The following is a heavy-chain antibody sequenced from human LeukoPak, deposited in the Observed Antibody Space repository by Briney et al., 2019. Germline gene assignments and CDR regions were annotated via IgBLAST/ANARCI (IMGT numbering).Heavy chain of an antibody. CDR3: AIVYVWGSYRSDY. Sequence: SETLSLTCAVYGGSFSGYYWSWIRQPPGKGLEWIGKINHSGSTNYNPSLKSRVTISVDTSKNQFSLKLSSVTAADTAVYYCAIVYVWGSYRSDYWGQGTLVTVSS. CDR1: GGSFSGYY. CDR2: INHSGST. D-gene: IGHD3-16*02. J-gene: IGHJ4*02. V-gene: IGHV4-34*01.